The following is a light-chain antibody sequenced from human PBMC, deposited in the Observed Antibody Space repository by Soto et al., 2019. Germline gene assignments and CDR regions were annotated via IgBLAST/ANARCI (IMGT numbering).Light chain of an antibody. Sequence: DIVMTQSPGSLPVTPGESAFISCRSSQSLLRSDGYSSLDWYRQKSGQSPQLLIHWGSIRAPGVPDRFSGSGSGTDFTLNITRVEADDVGIYCCLQARQAPPTFGGGTRVEVK. J-gene: IGKJ4*01. CDR3: LQARQAPPT. CDR2: WGS. CDR1: QSLLRSDGYSS. V-gene: IGKV2-28*01.